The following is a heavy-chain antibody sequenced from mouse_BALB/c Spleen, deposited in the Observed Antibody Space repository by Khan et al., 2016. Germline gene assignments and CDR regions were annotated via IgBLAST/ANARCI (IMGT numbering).Heavy chain of an antibody. J-gene: IGHJ4*01. CDR2: ISYSGST. CDR1: GDSITSGY. Sequence: EVQLQESGPSLVKPSQTLSLTCSVTGDSITSGYWNWIRKFPGNKLEYMGDISYSGSTYYNPSLKSRISITRDTSKNQYYLQLNSVTTEDTATSYCARGIATAPYAMDYWGQGTSVTVSS. V-gene: IGHV3-8*02. CDR3: ARGIATAPYAMDY. D-gene: IGHD1-2*01.